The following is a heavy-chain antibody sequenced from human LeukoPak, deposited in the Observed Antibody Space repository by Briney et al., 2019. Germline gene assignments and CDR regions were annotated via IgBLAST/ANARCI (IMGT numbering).Heavy chain of an antibody. J-gene: IGHJ5*02. V-gene: IGHV4-61*01. Sequence: KASETLSLTCTVSSGSVSSDTYYWSWIRQPPGKGLEWIGYIYYSGSTKYNPSLKSRVTISVDTSKNQFSLKLSSVTAADTAVYYCARYRGKTTVSSLDWFDPWGQGTLVTVSS. CDR3: ARYRGKTTVSSLDWFDP. CDR1: SGSVSSDTYY. CDR2: IYYSGST. D-gene: IGHD4-11*01.